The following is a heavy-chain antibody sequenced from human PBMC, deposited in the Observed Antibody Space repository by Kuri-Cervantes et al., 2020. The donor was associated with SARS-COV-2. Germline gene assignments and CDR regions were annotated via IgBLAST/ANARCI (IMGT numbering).Heavy chain of an antibody. D-gene: IGHD3-10*01. CDR2: ISYDGSNK. J-gene: IGHJ6*01. CDR3: ARSMDYGSGSYYYYYGMDV. Sequence: GGSLRLSCAASGFTFSSYGMHWVRQAPGKGLEWVAVISYDGSNKYYADSVKGRFTISRDNSKNTLHLQMNSLRAEDTAVYYCARSMDYGSGSYYYYYGMDVWGQGTTVT. CDR1: GFTFSSYG. V-gene: IGHV3-30*03.